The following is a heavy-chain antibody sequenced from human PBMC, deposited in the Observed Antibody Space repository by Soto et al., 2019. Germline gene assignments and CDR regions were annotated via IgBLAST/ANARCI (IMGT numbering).Heavy chain of an antibody. D-gene: IGHD3-10*01. CDR1: GFIFKMYW. V-gene: IGHV3-74*01. CDR2: IYSDGTYS. Sequence: HPGGSLRLSCAASGFIFKMYWMHWVRQSPGKGLVWISRIYSDGTYSDYADSVRGRFTISRDSVNDTLYLQMNNLRAEDSGLYYCTRGPRPISTGTGAYWGQGTQVTVSS. J-gene: IGHJ4*02. CDR3: TRGPRPISTGTGAY.